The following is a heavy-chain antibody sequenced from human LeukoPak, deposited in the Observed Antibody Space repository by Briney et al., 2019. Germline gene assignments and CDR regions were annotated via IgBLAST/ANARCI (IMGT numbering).Heavy chain of an antibody. CDR3: ARGSTAMVTFPRFDY. CDR1: GFTFSSYD. D-gene: IGHD5-18*01. J-gene: IGHJ4*02. V-gene: IGHV3-13*01. Sequence: GSLRLSCAASGFTFSSYDMHWVRQATGKGLEWVSAIGTAGDTYYPGSVKGRFTISRENAKNSLYLQMNSLRAGDTAVYYCARGSTAMVTFPRFDYWGQGTLVTVSS. CDR2: IGTAGDT.